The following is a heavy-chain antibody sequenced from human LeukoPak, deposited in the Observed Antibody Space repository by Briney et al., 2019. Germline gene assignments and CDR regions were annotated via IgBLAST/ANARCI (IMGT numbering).Heavy chain of an antibody. Sequence: GGSLRLSCAASGFTFSSYWMHWVRHAPGKGLVWVSRINSDGSSTSYADSVKGRFTMSRDNAKNTLYLQMNSLRAEDTAVYYCARDLLGNSGSYLRHPNGPPFDYWGQGTLVTVSS. J-gene: IGHJ4*02. CDR3: ARDLLGNSGSYLRHPNGPPFDY. CDR1: GFTFSSYW. V-gene: IGHV3-74*01. CDR2: INSDGSST. D-gene: IGHD1-26*01.